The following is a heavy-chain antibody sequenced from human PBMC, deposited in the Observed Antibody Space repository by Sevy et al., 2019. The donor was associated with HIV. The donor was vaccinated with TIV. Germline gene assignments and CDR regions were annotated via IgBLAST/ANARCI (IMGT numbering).Heavy chain of an antibody. V-gene: IGHV1-2*02. D-gene: IGHD5-12*01. CDR1: GYIXSDYW. CDR2: INPASGAT. CDR3: ARGGSDGNX. Sequence: ASVKVSCKASGYIXSDYWIYWVRQAPGQGFEWMGWINPASGATVSGQKFQGRVAMTSDTSINTAYMELYRLTSDDTAVYYCARGGSDGNXXXQGSLVTVSS. J-gene: IGHJ4*02.